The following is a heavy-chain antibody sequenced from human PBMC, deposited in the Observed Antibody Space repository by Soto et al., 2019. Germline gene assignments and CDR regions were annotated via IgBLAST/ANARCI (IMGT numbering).Heavy chain of an antibody. CDR2: ISGSGGST. V-gene: IGHV3-23*01. CDR3: AKDSYSSSWYSIDY. CDR1: GFTFSSYA. D-gene: IGHD6-13*01. J-gene: IGHJ4*02. Sequence: HPGGSLRLSCAASGFTFSSYAMSWVRRAPGKGLEWVSAISGSGGSTYYADSVKGRFTISRDNSKNTLYLQMNSLRAEDTAVYYCAKDSYSSSWYSIDYWGQGTLVTVSS.